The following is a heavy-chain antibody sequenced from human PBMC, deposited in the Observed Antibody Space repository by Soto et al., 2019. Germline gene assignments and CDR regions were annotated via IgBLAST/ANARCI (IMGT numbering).Heavy chain of an antibody. D-gene: IGHD3-10*01. Sequence: SVTLPLTCTVSGVSINSYYWSWLRQPPGKGLEWIGYIYYSGSTNYNPSLKSRVTISVDTSKNQFSLKLNSVTAADTAVYYCARVSRFGGKPNWLDPWGQGTLVTVSS. J-gene: IGHJ5*02. CDR2: IYYSGST. V-gene: IGHV4-59*01. CDR1: GVSINSYY. CDR3: ARVSRFGGKPNWLDP.